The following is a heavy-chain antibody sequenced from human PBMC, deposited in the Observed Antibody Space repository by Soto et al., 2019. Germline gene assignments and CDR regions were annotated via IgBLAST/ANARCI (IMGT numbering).Heavy chain of an antibody. V-gene: IGHV1-58*02. D-gene: IGHD2-2*01. J-gene: IGHJ6*02. Sequence: SVKVSCKASGFTFTSSAMQWVRQARGQRLEWIGWIVVGSGNTNYAQKFQERVTITRDMSTSTAYMELSSLRSEDTAVYYCARSHCISPGCYDYHYDGMAVWGQRTTVTVS. CDR3: ARSHCISPGCYDYHYDGMAV. CDR1: GFTFTSSA. CDR2: IVVGSGNT.